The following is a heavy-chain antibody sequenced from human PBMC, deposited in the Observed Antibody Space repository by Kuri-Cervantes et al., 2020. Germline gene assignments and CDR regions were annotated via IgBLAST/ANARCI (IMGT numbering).Heavy chain of an antibody. Sequence: SETLSLTCAVYGGSFSNYYWNWIRQPPGKGLEWIGEINHRGTTNYNPSLKSRVTISIDTSKNQFSLKLSSVTAADTAVYYRARGRGYYYYYMDVWGKGTTVTVSS. D-gene: IGHD3-10*01. CDR2: INHRGTT. CDR3: ARGRGYYYYYMDV. J-gene: IGHJ6*03. CDR1: GGSFSNYY. V-gene: IGHV4-34*01.